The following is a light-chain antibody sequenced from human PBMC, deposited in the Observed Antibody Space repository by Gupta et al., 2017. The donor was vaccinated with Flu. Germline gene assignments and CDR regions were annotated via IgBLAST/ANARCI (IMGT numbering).Light chain of an antibody. Sequence: DIQMTQSPSTLSASVGDRVTITCRASQNINSWLAWYQQKPGKAPNLLIYKASNLDSGVPSRFSGSGSGTEFTLTISSLQPDDFATYYCQQFNRYPYTFGQGTSLEIK. CDR2: KAS. CDR3: QQFNRYPYT. CDR1: QNINSW. J-gene: IGKJ2*01. V-gene: IGKV1-5*03.